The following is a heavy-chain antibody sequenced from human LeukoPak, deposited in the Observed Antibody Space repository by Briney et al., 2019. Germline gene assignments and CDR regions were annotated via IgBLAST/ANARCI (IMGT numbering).Heavy chain of an antibody. V-gene: IGHV4-59*08. D-gene: IGHD2-15*01. CDR3: ARHQKSAAATSNPYMDV. CDR2: IYYIVST. J-gene: IGHJ6*03. CDR1: AGSVSSFY. Sequence: SQTLSLTCIVYAGSVSSFYGRWVRHPAGRWIEWKGYIYYIVSTNYNRSLKSRVTISVATSKTQFSLKLSSVTAADTAVYYCARHQKSAAATSNPYMDVWGKGTTVTVSS.